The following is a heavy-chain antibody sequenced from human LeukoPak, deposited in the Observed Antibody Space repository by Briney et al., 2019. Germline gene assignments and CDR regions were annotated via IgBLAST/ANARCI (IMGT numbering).Heavy chain of an antibody. CDR2: INHGRST. D-gene: IGHD3-3*02. V-gene: IGHV4-34*01. J-gene: IGHJ4*02. CDR1: GGSFSGYY. Sequence: SETLSLTCAVFGGSFSGYYWSWIRQPPGKGLEWIGEINHGRSTNYNPSLKSRVTMSVDTSKNQFSLKLSSVTAADTAIYYCARGQFWSGYSIWGQGTLVTVSS. CDR3: ARGQFWSGYSI.